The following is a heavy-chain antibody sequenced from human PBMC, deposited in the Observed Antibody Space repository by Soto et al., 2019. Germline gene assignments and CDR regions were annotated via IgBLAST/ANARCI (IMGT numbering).Heavy chain of an antibody. D-gene: IGHD3-16*01. CDR2: HHSDST. J-gene: IGHJ4*02. Sequence: QVQLQESGPGLVKPSETLSLTCTVSGGSMRGQHWSWIRQPPGKGLEWIGHHSDSTNYNPSLKSRITISTDTSKNQFSLKLSSVTAADTAVYYCATYTVGEGGRGYWGQGTLVPVSS. V-gene: IGHV4-4*09. CDR1: GGSMRGQH. CDR3: ATYTVGEGGRGY.